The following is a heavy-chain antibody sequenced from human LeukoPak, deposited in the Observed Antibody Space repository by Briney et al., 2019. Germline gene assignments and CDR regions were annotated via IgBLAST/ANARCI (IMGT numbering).Heavy chain of an antibody. D-gene: IGHD6-19*01. J-gene: IGHJ5*02. V-gene: IGHV1-69*06. CDR3: APIAVAGRGNWFDP. CDR2: IIPIFGTA. Sequence: SVKVSCKASGYTFTGYYIHWVRQAPGQGLEWMGGIIPIFGTANYAQKFQGRVTITADKSTSTAYMELSSLRSEDTAVYYCAPIAVAGRGNWFDPWGQGTLVTVSS. CDR1: GYTFTGYY.